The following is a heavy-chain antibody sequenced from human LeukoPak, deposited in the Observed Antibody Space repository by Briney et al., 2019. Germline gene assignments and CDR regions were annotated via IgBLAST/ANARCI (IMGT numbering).Heavy chain of an antibody. V-gene: IGHV3-21*01. CDR2: ISSSSSYI. CDR1: GFTFSSHS. D-gene: IGHD3-3*01. J-gene: IGHJ4*02. CDR3: ARDFYSDFWSGYWS. Sequence: GGSLRLSCAASGFTFSSHSMNWVRQAPGKGLVWVSSISSSSSYIYYADSVKGRFTISRDNAKNSLYLQMNSLRAEDTAVYYCARDFYSDFWSGYWSWGQGTLVTVSS.